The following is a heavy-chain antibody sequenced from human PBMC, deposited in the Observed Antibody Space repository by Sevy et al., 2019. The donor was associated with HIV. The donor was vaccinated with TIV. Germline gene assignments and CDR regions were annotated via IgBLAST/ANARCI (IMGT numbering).Heavy chain of an antibody. Sequence: GGSLRLSCAASGFTFSSYTMHWVRQAPGKGLEWVAVISYDGSNKYYADSVKGRFTISRDNSKNTLYLQMNSLRAEDTAVYYCAKVGEQWLVREAFDYWGQGTLVTASS. D-gene: IGHD6-19*01. CDR1: GFTFSSYT. CDR2: ISYDGSNK. CDR3: AKVGEQWLVREAFDY. V-gene: IGHV3-30*18. J-gene: IGHJ4*02.